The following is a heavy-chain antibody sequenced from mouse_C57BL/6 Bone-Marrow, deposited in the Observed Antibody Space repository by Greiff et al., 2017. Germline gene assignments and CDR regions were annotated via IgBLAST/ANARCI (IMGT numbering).Heavy chain of an antibody. CDR2: ISSGGSYT. Sequence: DVQLVESGGDLVKPGGSLKLSCAASGFTFSSYGMSWVRQTPATRLAWVATISSGGSYTYYPDSVKGRFTISRDNAKNTLYLQMISLKSEDTAMYYCARTQDSNYERDPWVAYWGQGTLVTVSA. CDR3: ARTQDSNYERDPWVAY. J-gene: IGHJ3*01. D-gene: IGHD2-5*01. CDR1: GFTFSSYG. V-gene: IGHV5-6*01.